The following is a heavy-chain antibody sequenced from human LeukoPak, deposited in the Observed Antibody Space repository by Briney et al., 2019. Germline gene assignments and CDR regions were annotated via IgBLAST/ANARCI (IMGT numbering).Heavy chain of an antibody. CDR1: VFTCSNYD. J-gene: IGHJ6*03. CDR3: ARGTPWYYYMDV. Sequence: GGALRLCCGASVFTCSNYDMHWVRRMSGKVLQCVSSIGTAGKTNYRGSVKGRFTISRENAKHYLYLQMNSLTTGDTAVYYCARGTPWYYYMDVWGKGNTVTVSS. CDR2: IGTAGKT. V-gene: IGHV3-13*01.